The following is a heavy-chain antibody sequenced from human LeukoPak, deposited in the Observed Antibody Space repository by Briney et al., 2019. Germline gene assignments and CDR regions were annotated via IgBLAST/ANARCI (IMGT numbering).Heavy chain of an antibody. V-gene: IGHV4-59*06. J-gene: IGHJ4*02. CDR3: ARSRSGYYGDVDY. Sequence: SETLSLTCTVSGDSISPYYWGWIRQHPGKGLEWIGHIYYSGSTYYNPSLKSRVTISVDTSKNQFSLKLSSVTAADTAVYYCARSRSGYYGDVDYWGQGTLVTVSS. CDR2: IYYSGST. D-gene: IGHD3-3*01. CDR1: GDSISPYY.